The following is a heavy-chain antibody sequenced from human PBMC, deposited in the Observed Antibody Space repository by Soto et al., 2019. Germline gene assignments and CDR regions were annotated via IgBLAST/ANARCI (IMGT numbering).Heavy chain of an antibody. Sequence: QVQLQESGPGLVKPSETLSLTCTVSGGSLSSYYWSWVRQPPGKGLEWIGYIYYSGSSNYNPSLKSRVTISVDTSKNQFSLKLSSVTAADTAVYYCASYSIAARWGFDYWGQGTLVTVSS. V-gene: IGHV4-59*01. CDR2: IYYSGSS. CDR1: GGSLSSYY. D-gene: IGHD6-6*01. J-gene: IGHJ4*02. CDR3: ASYSIAARWGFDY.